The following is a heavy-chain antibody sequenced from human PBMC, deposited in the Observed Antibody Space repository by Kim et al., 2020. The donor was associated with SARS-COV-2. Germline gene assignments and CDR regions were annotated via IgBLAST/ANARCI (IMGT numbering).Heavy chain of an antibody. D-gene: IGHD1-26*01. CDR3: AKDRGVGALSFDY. J-gene: IGHJ4*02. V-gene: IGHV3-23*01. CDR1: GFTLSSYS. Sequence: GGSLRLSCAASGFTLSSYSMSWVRQAPGKGLVWVSRINGSGSSTYYADSVKGRFTISRDNSKNTLYLQMNSLRAEDTAVYYCAKDRGVGALSFDYLGQGTLVTVSS. CDR2: INGSGSST.